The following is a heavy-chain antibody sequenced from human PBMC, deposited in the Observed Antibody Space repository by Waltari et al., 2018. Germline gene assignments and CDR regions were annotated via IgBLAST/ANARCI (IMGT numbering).Heavy chain of an antibody. V-gene: IGHV3-73*01. CDR3: TSDTSRWDDYYSDY. Sequence: EVQLVESGGGLVHPGGSLQLSCTASGFIFGDSAMHWVRQASGKGLEWVGRIKSKANNYATMYGASVKGRFTISRDDSTNTAYLQMNSLKSDDTAVYYCTSDTSRWDDYYSDYWGQGTLVTVSS. CDR2: IKSKANNYAT. CDR1: GFIFGDSA. D-gene: IGHD1-1*01. J-gene: IGHJ4*02.